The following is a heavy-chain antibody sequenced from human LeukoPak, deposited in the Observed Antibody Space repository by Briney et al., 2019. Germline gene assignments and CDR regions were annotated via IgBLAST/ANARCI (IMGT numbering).Heavy chain of an antibody. CDR1: GYTFTSYG. D-gene: IGHD2-15*01. CDR3: ATQEGLGYCSGGSCYPGAFDI. J-gene: IGHJ3*02. V-gene: IGHV1-18*01. CDR2: ISANNGNT. Sequence: GASVKVSCKASGYTFTSYGISWVRQAPGQGLEWMGWISANNGNTNYAQKLQGRVTMTTDTSTSTAYMELRSLRSDDTAVYYCATQEGLGYCSGGSCYPGAFDIWGQGTMVTVSS.